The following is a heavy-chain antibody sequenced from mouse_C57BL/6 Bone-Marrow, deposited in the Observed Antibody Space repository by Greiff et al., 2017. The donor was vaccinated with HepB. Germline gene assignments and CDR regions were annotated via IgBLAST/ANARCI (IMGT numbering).Heavy chain of an antibody. V-gene: IGHV1-69*01. CDR2: IDPSDSYT. CDR3: ARREISTVVATNGWYFDV. D-gene: IGHD1-1*01. J-gene: IGHJ1*03. Sequence: VQLQQPGAELVKPGASVKVSCKASGYTFTSYWMHWVKQRPGQGLEWIGEIDPSDSYTNYNQKFKGKSTLTVDKSSSTAYMQLSSLTSEDSAVYYCARREISTVVATNGWYFDVWGTGTTVTVSS. CDR1: GYTFTSYW.